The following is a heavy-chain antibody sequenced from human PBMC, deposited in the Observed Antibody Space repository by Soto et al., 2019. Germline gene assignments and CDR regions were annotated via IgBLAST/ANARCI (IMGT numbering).Heavy chain of an antibody. V-gene: IGHV1-69*13. CDR1: GGTFSSYA. CDR2: IIPIFGAA. J-gene: IGHJ5*02. CDR3: AISYKLLFDWFDP. D-gene: IGHD2-2*01. Sequence: ASVKVSCKASGGTFSSYAISWVRQAPGQGLEWMGGIIPIFGAANYAQKFQGRVTITADESTSTAYMELSSLRSEDTAVCYCAISYKLLFDWFDPWGPGTLLTVSS.